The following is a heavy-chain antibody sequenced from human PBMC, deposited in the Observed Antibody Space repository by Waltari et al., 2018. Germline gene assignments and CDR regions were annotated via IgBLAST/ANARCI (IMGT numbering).Heavy chain of an antibody. V-gene: IGHV4-39*01. D-gene: IGHD3-22*01. J-gene: IGHJ4*02. CDR2: IYYSGST. CDR1: GGSISSSSYY. Sequence: QLQLQESGPGLVKPSETLSLTCTVSGGSISSSSYYWGWIRQPPGKGLEWIGSIYYSGSTYYNPSLKSRVTISVDTSKNQFSLKLGSVTAADTAVYYCARLDSSGYYGYWGQGTLVTVSS. CDR3: ARLDSSGYYGY.